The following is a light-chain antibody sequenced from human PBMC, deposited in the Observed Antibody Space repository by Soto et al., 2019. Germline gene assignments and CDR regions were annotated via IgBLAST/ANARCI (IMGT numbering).Light chain of an antibody. Sequence: EIVLTQSPGTLSLSPGERATLSCRASQSVSSSYLAWYQHKPGQAPRLLIYGAYSRATGIPDGFSGSGSGTDFTVTISRLEPEDCAVYYCQQYGSSSWTFGQGTKVEIK. J-gene: IGKJ1*01. V-gene: IGKV3-20*01. CDR2: GAY. CDR3: QQYGSSSWT. CDR1: QSVSSSY.